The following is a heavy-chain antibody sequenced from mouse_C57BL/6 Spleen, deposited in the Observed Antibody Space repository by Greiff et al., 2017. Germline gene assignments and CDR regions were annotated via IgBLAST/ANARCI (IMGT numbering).Heavy chain of an antibody. Sequence: VQLQQPGAELVKPGASVKLSCKASGYTFTSYWMHWVKQRPGRGLEWIGRIGPNSGGTKYNEKFKSQATLTVDKPSSTAYMQLSSLTSEDSAVYYCARFYYGSSRYWYFDVWGTGTTVTVSS. V-gene: IGHV1-72*01. CDR1: GYTFTSYW. D-gene: IGHD1-1*01. CDR2: IGPNSGGT. J-gene: IGHJ1*03. CDR3: ARFYYGSSRYWYFDV.